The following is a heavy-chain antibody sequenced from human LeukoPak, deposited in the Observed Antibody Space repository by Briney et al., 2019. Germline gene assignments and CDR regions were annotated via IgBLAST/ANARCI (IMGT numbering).Heavy chain of an antibody. CDR1: GYSISSGYY. J-gene: IGHJ5*02. CDR3: ARDPIGPGTTWNWFDP. Sequence: SETLSLTCTVSGYSISSGYYWGWIRQPPGKGLEWIGSIYHSGSTYYNPSLKSRVTISVDKSKNQFSLKLSSVTAADTAVYYCARDPIGPGTTWNWFDPWGQGTLVTVSS. V-gene: IGHV4-38-2*02. CDR2: IYHSGST. D-gene: IGHD1-1*01.